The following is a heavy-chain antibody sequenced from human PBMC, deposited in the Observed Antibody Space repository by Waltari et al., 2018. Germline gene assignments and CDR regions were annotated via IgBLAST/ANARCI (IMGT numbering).Heavy chain of an antibody. CDR3: ARDAPSPYSSSWYGDNWFDP. V-gene: IGHV4-61*02. D-gene: IGHD6-13*01. J-gene: IGHJ5*02. Sequence: QVQLQESGPGLVKPSQTLSLTCTVSGGSISSGSYYWSWIRQPAGKGLEWIGRIYTSGSTNYNPSLTSRVTISVDTSKNQFSLKLSSVTAADTAVYYCARDAPSPYSSSWYGDNWFDPWGQGTLVTVSS. CDR1: GGSISSGSYY. CDR2: IYTSGST.